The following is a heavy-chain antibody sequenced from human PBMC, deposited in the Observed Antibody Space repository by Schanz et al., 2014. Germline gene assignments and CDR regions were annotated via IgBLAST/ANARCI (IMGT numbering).Heavy chain of an antibody. D-gene: IGHD3-9*01. V-gene: IGHV1-69*08. Sequence: QVPLVQSGAEVKKPGSSVKVSCKASGGTFSSSTLTWVLQAPGQGLEWMGRIIPILDKTNYAQKFQGRVTMTADKSTSTVYMEVSGLRSEDTAVYYCARETTIITGGAFDVWGQGTMVTVSS. CDR3: ARETTIITGGAFDV. J-gene: IGHJ3*01. CDR2: IIPILDKT. CDR1: GGTFSSST.